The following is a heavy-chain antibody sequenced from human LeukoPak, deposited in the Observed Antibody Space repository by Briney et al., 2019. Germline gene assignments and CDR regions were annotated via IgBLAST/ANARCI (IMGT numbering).Heavy chain of an antibody. Sequence: AALSVSCMASGYSFSASNINWVRQARGEGLEWMVWMNADSGDTGYAQKFQGRLTITRHTSITTAYMELGGLTSDETAVYYCTRGWDYWGQGTLVTV. CDR2: MNADSGDT. CDR1: GYSFSASN. CDR3: TRGWDY. V-gene: IGHV1-8*03. J-gene: IGHJ4*02.